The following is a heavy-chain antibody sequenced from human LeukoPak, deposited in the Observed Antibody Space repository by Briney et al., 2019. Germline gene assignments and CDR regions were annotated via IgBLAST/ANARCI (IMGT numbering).Heavy chain of an antibody. CDR1: GGSLSSDY. Sequence: SETLSLTCTVSGGSLSSDYWTWIRQPPGRGLEGVGYIYNTGTTNYNPSLRSRVTMSIDCSKNQFSLKLSSVTAADTAVYYCARHLKTAMVKAHFDYWGQGTLVTVSS. CDR2: IYNTGTT. J-gene: IGHJ4*02. D-gene: IGHD5-18*01. V-gene: IGHV4-59*08. CDR3: ARHLKTAMVKAHFDY.